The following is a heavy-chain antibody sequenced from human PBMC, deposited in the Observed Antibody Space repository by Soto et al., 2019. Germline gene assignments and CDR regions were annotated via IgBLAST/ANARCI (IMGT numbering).Heavy chain of an antibody. CDR1: GFSLSTSGVG. D-gene: IGHD5-18*01. CDR3: AHRHTAMGVFDY. J-gene: IGHJ4*02. CDR2: IYWNDDK. V-gene: IGHV2-5*01. Sequence: SGPTLVNPTQTLRLTCTFSGFSLSTSGVGVGWIRQPPGKALEWLALIYWNDDKRYSPSLRSRLTITKDTSKNQVVLTMTNMDPVDTATYYCAHRHTAMGVFDYWGQGTLVTVSS.